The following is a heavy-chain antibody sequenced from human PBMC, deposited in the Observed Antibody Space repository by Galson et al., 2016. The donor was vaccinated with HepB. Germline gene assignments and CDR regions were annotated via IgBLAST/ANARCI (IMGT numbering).Heavy chain of an antibody. J-gene: IGHJ6*03. Sequence: SLRLSCAASGFTLSSYGMHWVRQAPGKGLEWVAVIWLDGSNKYYADSVKGRFTISRDNSKNTLYLQMNSLRAEDTAVYYCARSLVGRVYYYMDVWGKGTTVTVSS. CDR2: IWLDGSNK. CDR1: GFTLSSYG. V-gene: IGHV3-33*01. CDR3: ARSLVGRVYYYMDV. D-gene: IGHD2-15*01.